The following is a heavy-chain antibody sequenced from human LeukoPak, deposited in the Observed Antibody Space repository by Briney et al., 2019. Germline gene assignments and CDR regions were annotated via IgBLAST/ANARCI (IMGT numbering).Heavy chain of an antibody. D-gene: IGHD6-6*01. CDR3: ARVHSSSPQPGY. CDR2: INHSGST. J-gene: IGHJ4*02. Sequence: SETLSLTCAVYGGSFSGYYWSWIRQPPGKGLEWLGEINHSGSTNYNPSLKSRVTISVDTSKNQFSLKLSSVTAADTAVYYCARVHSSSPQPGYWGQGTLVTVSS. CDR1: GGSFSGYY. V-gene: IGHV4-34*01.